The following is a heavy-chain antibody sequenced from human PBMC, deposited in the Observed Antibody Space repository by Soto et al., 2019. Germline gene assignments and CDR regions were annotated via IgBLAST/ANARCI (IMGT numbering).Heavy chain of an antibody. CDR3: ARDRRDGYPEVVDY. J-gene: IGHJ4*02. CDR2: IWYDGSNK. CDR1: GFTFSSYG. Sequence: PGGSLRLSCAASGFTFSSYGMHWVRQAPGKGLEWVAVIWYDGSNKYYADSVKGRFTISRDNSKNTLYLQMNSLRAEDTAVYYCARDRRDGYPEVVDYWGQGTLVTVSS. V-gene: IGHV3-33*01. D-gene: IGHD5-12*01.